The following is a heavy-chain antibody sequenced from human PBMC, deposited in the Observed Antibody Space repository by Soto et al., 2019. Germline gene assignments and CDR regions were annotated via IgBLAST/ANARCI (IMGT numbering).Heavy chain of an antibody. J-gene: IGHJ4*01. CDR2: IRSKADNYAT. Sequence: EVQLVESGGGLVQPGGSLKLSCAASGFTFSGSAMHWVRQASGKGLEWVGRIRSKADNYATAYAASVKGRFTISRDDSKNTAFLQMNSLKTEDTAVYYCSSWTSGKTNDYWGQGTLVTVSS. CDR1: GFTFSGSA. D-gene: IGHD3-10*01. CDR3: SSWTSGKTNDY. V-gene: IGHV3-73*02.